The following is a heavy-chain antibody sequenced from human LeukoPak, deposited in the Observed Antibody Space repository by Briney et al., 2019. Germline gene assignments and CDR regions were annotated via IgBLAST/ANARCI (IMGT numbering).Heavy chain of an antibody. D-gene: IGHD1-26*01. J-gene: IGHJ4*02. CDR3: ARGSRGAHDY. CDR2: INPSGGWT. CDR1: GYTFSSNH. Sequence: ASVKVSCKAFGYTFSSNHMHWVRQAPGQGLEWMGIINPSGGWTTYAQKFQGRVTITRDTSASTAYMELSSLRSEDTAVYYCARGSRGAHDYWGQGTLVTVSS. V-gene: IGHV1-46*01.